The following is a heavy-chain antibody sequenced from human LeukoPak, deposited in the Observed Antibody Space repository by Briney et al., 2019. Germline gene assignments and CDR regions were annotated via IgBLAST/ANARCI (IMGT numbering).Heavy chain of an antibody. CDR1: GFTFSSYW. V-gene: IGHV3-7*01. Sequence: GGSLRLSCVASGFTFSSYWMTWVRQAPGKGLEWVANMRQDGNEKYYVDSVRGRFTISRDNAKNSLYLQMNSLRAEDTAVYYCARAWNHFDYWGQGTLVTVSS. CDR2: MRQDGNEK. J-gene: IGHJ4*02. D-gene: IGHD1-1*01. CDR3: ARAWNHFDY.